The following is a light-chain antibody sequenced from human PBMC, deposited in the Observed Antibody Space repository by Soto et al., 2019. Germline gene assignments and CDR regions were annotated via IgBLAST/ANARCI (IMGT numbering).Light chain of an antibody. J-gene: IGKJ1*01. Sequence: DIQMTQSPSSLSASVGDRVTITCRASQSIARDLNWYQQKSGKAPKFLIYAASSLQNGVPSRCSGRGSGTDFTLTISSLQPEDSATYFCQHSYSTPPWTFGQGPKVDIK. V-gene: IGKV1-39*01. CDR3: QHSYSTPPWT. CDR2: AAS. CDR1: QSIARD.